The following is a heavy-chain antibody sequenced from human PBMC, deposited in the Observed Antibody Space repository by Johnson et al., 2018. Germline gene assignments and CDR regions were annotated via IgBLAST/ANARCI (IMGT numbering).Heavy chain of an antibody. CDR1: GGTFKNYA. Sequence: QVQLVESGAEVKKPGSSVKVSCKASGGTFKNYAINWVRQAPGQGLEWIGGLIPMFGSPNYAQKFQGRLTITADESTRTAYMELSSLRSEDTAVYYCARDLDSSGYYYIYYWGQGTLVTVSS. CDR2: LIPMFGSP. V-gene: IGHV1-69*01. D-gene: IGHD3-22*01. J-gene: IGHJ4*02. CDR3: ARDLDSSGYYYIYY.